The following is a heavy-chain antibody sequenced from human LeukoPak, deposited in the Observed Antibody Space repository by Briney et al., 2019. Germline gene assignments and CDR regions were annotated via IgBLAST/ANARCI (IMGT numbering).Heavy chain of an antibody. J-gene: IGHJ4*02. CDR2: INHSGST. CDR3: ARGKDQRITIFGVVNRGFDY. Sequence: SETLSLTCAVYGGSFSGYYWSWIRQPPGKGLEWIGEINHSGSTNYNPSLKSRVTISVDTSKNQFSLKLSSVTAADTAVYYCARGKDQRITIFGVVNRGFDYWGQGTLVTVSS. V-gene: IGHV4-34*01. D-gene: IGHD3-3*01. CDR1: GGSFSGYY.